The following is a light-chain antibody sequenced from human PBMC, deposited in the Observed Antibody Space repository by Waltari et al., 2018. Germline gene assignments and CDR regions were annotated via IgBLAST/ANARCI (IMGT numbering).Light chain of an antibody. CDR1: EDIDKY. CDR2: GAS. V-gene: IGKV1-17*03. J-gene: IGKJ1*01. CDR3: LQHNTYPCT. Sequence: TCRASEDIDKYLAWLQQKPGTVPKRLIYGASTLQSGVPSRFTGSRSGTEFNLTISSLQPEDFATYYCLQHNTYPCTFGQGTKVELK.